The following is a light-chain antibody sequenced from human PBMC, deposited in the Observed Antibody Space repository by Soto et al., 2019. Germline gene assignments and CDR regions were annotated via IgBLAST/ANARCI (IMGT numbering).Light chain of an antibody. CDR1: PSDIGAYNY. J-gene: IGLJ2*01. Sequence: QSALTQPASVSGSPGQSITISCSGTPSDIGAYNYVSWYQHLPGKAPKVIIYDVTNRPSGVSSRFSGSKSGITASLTISGLQAKDEANYYCGSYTISSTLMIFGGGTKLTVL. CDR2: DVT. V-gene: IGLV2-14*03. CDR3: GSYTISSTLMI.